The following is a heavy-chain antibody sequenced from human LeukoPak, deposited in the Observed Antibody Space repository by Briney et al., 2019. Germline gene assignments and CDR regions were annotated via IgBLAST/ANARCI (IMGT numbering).Heavy chain of an antibody. Sequence: ASVKVSCKASGGIFSNYAISWVRQAPGQGLEWMGWISAYNGDTNYAQKLQGRVTMTTDTSTSTAYMELRSLRSDDTAVYYCARGLQENLAWLQAFSAFDIWGQGTMVTVSS. CDR3: ARGLQENLAWLQAFSAFDI. D-gene: IGHD6-19*01. CDR1: GGIFSNYA. V-gene: IGHV1-18*01. CDR2: ISAYNGDT. J-gene: IGHJ3*02.